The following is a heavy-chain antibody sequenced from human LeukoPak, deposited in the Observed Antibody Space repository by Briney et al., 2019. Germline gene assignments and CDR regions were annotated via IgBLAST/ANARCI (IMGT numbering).Heavy chain of an antibody. CDR1: GFTFSSYD. D-gene: IGHD4-23*01. CDR2: ISYDGSKK. CDR3: AKAYGGKSAEYFQH. V-gene: IGHV3-30*18. J-gene: IGHJ1*01. Sequence: GRSLRLSCAASGFTFSSYDMHWVRQAPGKGLEWVAVISYDGSKKYYADSVKGRFTISRDNSKNTLYVQMNGLRAEDTAVYYCAKAYGGKSAEYFQHWGQGTLVTVSS.